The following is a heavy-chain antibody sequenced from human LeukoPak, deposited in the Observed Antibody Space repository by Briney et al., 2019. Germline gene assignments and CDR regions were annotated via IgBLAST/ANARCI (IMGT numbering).Heavy chain of an antibody. CDR2: ISAYNGNT. CDR3: ARDGRQGYSGYESGTTY. CDR1: GYTFTSYG. D-gene: IGHD5-12*01. J-gene: IGHJ4*02. V-gene: IGHV1-18*01. Sequence: GASVKVSCKASGYTFTSYGISWVRQAPGQGLEWMGWISAYNGNTNYAQKLQGRVTMTTDTSTSTAYMELRSLRSDDTAVYYCARDGRQGYSGYESGTTYWGQGTLVTVSS.